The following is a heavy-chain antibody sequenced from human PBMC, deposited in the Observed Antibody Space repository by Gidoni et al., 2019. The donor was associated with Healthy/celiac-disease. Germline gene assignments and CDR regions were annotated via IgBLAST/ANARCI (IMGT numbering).Heavy chain of an antibody. D-gene: IGHD3-3*01. CDR2: IAYDGSNK. CDR1: GFTFRSYA. V-gene: IGHV3-30*04. CDR3: ARALLRFLEWSPVDY. J-gene: IGHJ4*02. Sequence: QVQLVESGGGVVQPGRSLRLSCAAPGFTFRSYARHWVRQAPGKGLEWVAVIAYDGSNKYYADSVKGRFTISRDNSKNTLYLQMNSLRAEDTAVYYCARALLRFLEWSPVDYWGQGTLVTVSS.